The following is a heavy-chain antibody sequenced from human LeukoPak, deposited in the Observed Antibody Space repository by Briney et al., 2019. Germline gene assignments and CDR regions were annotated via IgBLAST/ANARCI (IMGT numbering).Heavy chain of an antibody. CDR1: GGSISSGNYY. V-gene: IGHV4-61*02. CDR3: ARATSYYESSAYHLAHWYFDL. CDR2: FHTSGST. Sequence: SETLSLTCTVSGGSISSGNYYWTWIRQPAGQGLEWIGRFHTSGSTNYNASFKSRVNLSADRSKNQFSLKLISLTAADTAVYYCARATSYYESSAYHLAHWYFDLWGRGTVVVVSS. J-gene: IGHJ2*01. D-gene: IGHD3-22*01.